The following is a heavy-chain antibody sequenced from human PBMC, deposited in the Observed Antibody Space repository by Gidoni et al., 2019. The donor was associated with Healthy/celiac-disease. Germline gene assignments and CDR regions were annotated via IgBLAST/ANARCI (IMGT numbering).Heavy chain of an antibody. Sequence: EVQLLESGGGLVQPGGSLRLSCAASGFTFSRYAMSWVGQAPGKGLEWVSAISGSGGSTYYADSVKGRFTISRDNSKNTLYLQMNSLRAEDTAVYYCAKVEKLLWFGELNYWGQGTLVTVSS. CDR3: AKVEKLLWFGELNY. V-gene: IGHV3-23*01. CDR1: GFTFSRYA. J-gene: IGHJ4*02. CDR2: ISGSGGST. D-gene: IGHD3-10*01.